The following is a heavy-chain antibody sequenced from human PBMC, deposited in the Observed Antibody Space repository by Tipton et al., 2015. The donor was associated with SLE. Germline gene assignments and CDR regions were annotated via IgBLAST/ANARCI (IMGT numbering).Heavy chain of an antibody. V-gene: IGHV3-7*03. CDR3: AKDIGGSGYTPYYFDY. CDR1: GFTFNRYW. J-gene: IGHJ4*02. Sequence: SLRLSCAASGFTFNRYWMSWVRQAPGKGLEWVANIKQDGSEKDYVDSVKGRFTISRDNAKNSLYLQMNSLRAEDTALYYCAKDIGGSGYTPYYFDYWGQGTLVTVSS. D-gene: IGHD3-22*01. CDR2: IKQDGSEK.